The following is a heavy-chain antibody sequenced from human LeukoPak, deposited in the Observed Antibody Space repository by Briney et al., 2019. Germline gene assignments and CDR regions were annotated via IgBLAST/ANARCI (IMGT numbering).Heavy chain of an antibody. CDR3: AYTNFSIAVAGGY. CDR1: GGSITSYY. CDR2: IYYSGSS. V-gene: IGHV4-59*08. D-gene: IGHD6-19*01. Sequence: SETLSLTCTVSGGSITSYYWSWIRQPPGKGLEWIGYIYYSGSSNYNPSLKSRVTISVDMSKNQFSLKLTSVTAADTAVYYCAYTNFSIAVAGGYWGQGTPVTASS. J-gene: IGHJ4*02.